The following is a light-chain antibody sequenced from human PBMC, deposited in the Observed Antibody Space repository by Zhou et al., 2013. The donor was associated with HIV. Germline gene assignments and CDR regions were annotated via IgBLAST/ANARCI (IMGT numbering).Light chain of an antibody. J-gene: IGKJ4*01. CDR1: QSVSSN. V-gene: IGKV3-11*01. Sequence: EIVMTQSPATLSVSPGERGTLSCRASQSVSSNLAWYQQKPGQAPRLLIYGASNRATGIPARFSGSGSGTDFTLTISSLEPEDFAVYYCQQRSNWPLTFGGGTKVEIK. CDR3: QQRSNWPLT. CDR2: GAS.